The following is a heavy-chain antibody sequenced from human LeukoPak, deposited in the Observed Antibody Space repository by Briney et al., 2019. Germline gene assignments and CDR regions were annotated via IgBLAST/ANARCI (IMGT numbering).Heavy chain of an antibody. D-gene: IGHD3-22*01. V-gene: IGHV3-23*01. J-gene: IGHJ4*02. CDR3: AKHRESSRWLLFDY. CDR2: ISGRGGRT. CDR1: ALIFSNYA. Sequence: GGSLRLSCAASALIFSNYAMSWVRQAPGKGLEWVSAISGRGGRTYYADSVKGRFTISRDNPKDTLYLQMDSLRAGRLALYYCAKHRESSRWLLFDYWGQGILVSVSS.